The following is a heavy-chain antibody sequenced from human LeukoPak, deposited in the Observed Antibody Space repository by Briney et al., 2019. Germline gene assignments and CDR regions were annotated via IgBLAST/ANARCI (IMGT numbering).Heavy chain of an antibody. CDR1: GGSTSNSY. CDR3: ARGIGVAGTVPYIQD. V-gene: IGHV4-59*01. J-gene: IGHJ1*01. D-gene: IGHD6-19*01. CDR2: IYYSGSP. Sequence: ASETLSLTCTVSGGSTSNSYWNWIRQPPGKGLEWIAYIYYSGSPTYNPSLKSRVTISVDTSKNQFSLKLSSVTAVDTAVYYCARGIGVAGTVPYIQDWGQGTLVTVSS.